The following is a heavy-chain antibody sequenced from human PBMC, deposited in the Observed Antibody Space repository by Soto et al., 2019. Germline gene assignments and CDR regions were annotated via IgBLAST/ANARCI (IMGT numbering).Heavy chain of an antibody. J-gene: IGHJ4*02. D-gene: IGHD1-26*01. CDR3: AKDLGDPPHY. CDR2: ITGTGAHT. Sequence: GGSLRLSCAASGFTFSSYEMNWVRQAPGKGLEWVSGITGTGAHTYYADSVKGRFTISRDNSKNTLYLQMTSLRADDTAVCFCAKDLGDPPHYWGPGTLVTVSS. V-gene: IGHV3-23*01. CDR1: GFTFSSYE.